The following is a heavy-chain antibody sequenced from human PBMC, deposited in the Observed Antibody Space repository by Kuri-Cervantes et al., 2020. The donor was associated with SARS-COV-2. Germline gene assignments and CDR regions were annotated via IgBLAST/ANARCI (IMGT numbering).Heavy chain of an antibody. V-gene: IGHV1-2*02. D-gene: IGHD2-15*01. CDR1: GYTFTGYY. J-gene: IGHJ6*03. CDR3: ARGPYCSGGSCYIWDYYYYYMDV. Sequence: ASVKVSCKASGYTFTGYYMHWVRQAPGQGLEWMGWINPNSGGTNYAQKFQGRVTMTRDTSISTAYMELSSLTSEDTAVYYCARGPYCSGGSCYIWDYYYYYMDVWGKGTTVTVSS. CDR2: INPNSGGT.